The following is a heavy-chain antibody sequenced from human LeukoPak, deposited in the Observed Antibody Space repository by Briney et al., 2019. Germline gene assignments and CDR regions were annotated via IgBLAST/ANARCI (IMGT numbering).Heavy chain of an antibody. CDR3: ARDEGTTVVMGGYFDY. D-gene: IGHD4-23*01. Sequence: SVKVSCKASGGTFSSYAISWGRQAPGHGLEWMGRIIPISGIANYAQKFQGRVTITADKSPSTAYMELSSLRSEDTAVYYRARDEGTTVVMGGYFDYWGQGTLVTVSS. CDR1: GGTFSSYA. J-gene: IGHJ4*02. V-gene: IGHV1-69*04. CDR2: IIPISGIA.